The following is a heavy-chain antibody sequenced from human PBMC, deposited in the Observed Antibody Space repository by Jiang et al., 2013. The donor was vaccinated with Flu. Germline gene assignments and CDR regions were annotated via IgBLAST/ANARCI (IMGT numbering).Heavy chain of an antibody. D-gene: IGHD5-18*01. V-gene: IGHV3-30-3*01. Sequence: QLVESGGGVVQPGRSLRLSCAASGFTFSSYAMHWVRQAPGKGLEWVAVISYDGSNKYYADSVKGRFTISRDNSKNTLYLQMNSLRAEDTAVYYCAREGDTAMAVGFDYWGQGTLVTVSS. J-gene: IGHJ4*02. CDR3: AREGDTAMAVGFDY. CDR1: GFTFSSYA. CDR2: ISYDGSNK.